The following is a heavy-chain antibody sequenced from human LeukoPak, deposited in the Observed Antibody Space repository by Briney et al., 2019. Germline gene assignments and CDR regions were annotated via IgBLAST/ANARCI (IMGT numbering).Heavy chain of an antibody. CDR3: ASEARPGYYGSGSYYKPLDY. D-gene: IGHD3-10*01. CDR2: IIPIFGTA. J-gene: IGHJ4*02. Sequence: ASVKVSCKASGGTFSSYAISWVRQAPGQGLEWLGTIIPIFGTANYAQKFQGRVTITADKSTSTAYMELSSLRSEDTAVYYCASEARPGYYGSGSYYKPLDYWGQGTLVTVSS. V-gene: IGHV1-69*06. CDR1: GGTFSSYA.